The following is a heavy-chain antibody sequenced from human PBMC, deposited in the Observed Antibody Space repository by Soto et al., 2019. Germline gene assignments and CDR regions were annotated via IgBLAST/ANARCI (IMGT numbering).Heavy chain of an antibody. CDR3: ARLGNEYDSGPLFYFKF. V-gene: IGHV4-31*03. Sequence: KASETLSLTCNVSGGSIKSGGYYWGWIRQPPGKGLEWIGYIHYRGRTSYNPSLESRASISLDTSGHHFSLKLTSVTAADTAVYYCARLGNEYDSGPLFYFKFWGPGTLVTVSS. CDR2: IHYRGRT. J-gene: IGHJ4*02. CDR1: GGSIKSGGYY. D-gene: IGHD3-10*01.